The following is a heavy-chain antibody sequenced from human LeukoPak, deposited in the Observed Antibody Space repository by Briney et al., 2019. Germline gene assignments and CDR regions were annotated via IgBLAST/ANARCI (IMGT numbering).Heavy chain of an antibody. CDR1: GFTFSRHS. V-gene: IGHV3-21*01. CDR2: ISSSSSYI. J-gene: IGHJ4*02. CDR3: ARGLDNYGSGSSD. D-gene: IGHD3-10*01. Sequence: PGGSLRLSCAASGFTFSRHSINWVRQAPGKGLEWVSSISSSSSYIYYADSVKGRFTISRDNAKNSLYLQMNSLRAEDTAVYYCARGLDNYGSGSSDWGQGTLVTVSS.